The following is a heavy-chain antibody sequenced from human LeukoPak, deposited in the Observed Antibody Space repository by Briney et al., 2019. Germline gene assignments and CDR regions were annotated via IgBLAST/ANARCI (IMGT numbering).Heavy chain of an antibody. CDR3: ARQGGYDYSIDY. J-gene: IGHJ4*02. CDR1: GASIRSYY. Sequence: PSETLSLTCTVSGASIRSYYWSWLRQPPGKGLEWIGYFYYSGSTNYNPSLSSRVTISVDTSKNQLSLKLSSVTAADTAVYYCARQGGYDYSIDYWGQGTLVTVSS. CDR2: FYYSGST. V-gene: IGHV4-59*08. D-gene: IGHD5-12*01.